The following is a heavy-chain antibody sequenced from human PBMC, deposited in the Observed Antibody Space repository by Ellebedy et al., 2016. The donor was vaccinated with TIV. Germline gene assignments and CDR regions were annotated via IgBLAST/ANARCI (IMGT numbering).Heavy chain of an antibody. CDR2: IKSRPEGETT. J-gene: IGHJ5*02. D-gene: IGHD1-7*01. CDR1: GLTLSSHA. CDR3: NWYYYNRFDP. Sequence: PGGSLRLSCAASGLTLSSHAMSWVRQAPGKGLEWVGRIKSRPEGETTEYSAPVKGRFTISRDDSKNTVYLQMNSLQTEDTGIYYCNWYYYNRFDPWGQGTLVTVSS. V-gene: IGHV3-15*01.